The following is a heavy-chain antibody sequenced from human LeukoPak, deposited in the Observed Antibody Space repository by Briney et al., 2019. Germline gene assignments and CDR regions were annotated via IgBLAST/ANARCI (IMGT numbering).Heavy chain of an antibody. CDR2: ISSSSSYI. Sequence: GGSLRLSCAASGFTFSSYSMNWVRQAPGKGLEWVSSISSSSSYIYYADSVKGRFTISRDNAKNSLYLQMNSLRAEDTAVYYCARAVAGFKTDAFDIWGQGTMVTVSS. V-gene: IGHV3-21*06. D-gene: IGHD6-19*01. CDR1: GFTFSSYS. J-gene: IGHJ3*02. CDR3: ARAVAGFKTDAFDI.